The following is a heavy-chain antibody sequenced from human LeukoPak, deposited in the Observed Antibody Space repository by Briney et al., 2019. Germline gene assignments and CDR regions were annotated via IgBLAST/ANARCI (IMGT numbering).Heavy chain of an antibody. CDR3: AKGNKPGAPEKYYFDY. CDR2: IRYDGSNK. V-gene: IGHV3-30*02. Sequence: GGSLRLSCAASGFTFSSYGMHWVRQAPGKGLEWVAFIRYDGSNKYYADSVKGRFTISRDNSKNTLYLQMNSLRAEDTAVYYCAKGNKPGAPEKYYFDYWGQGTLVTVSS. D-gene: IGHD2/OR15-2a*01. CDR1: GFTFSSYG. J-gene: IGHJ4*02.